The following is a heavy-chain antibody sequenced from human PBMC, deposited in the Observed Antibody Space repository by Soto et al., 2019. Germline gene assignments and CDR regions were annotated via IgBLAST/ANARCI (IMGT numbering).Heavy chain of an antibody. Sequence: SVKVSCKASGFTFTSSAVQWVRQARGQRLEWIGWIVVGSGNTNYAQKFQGRVTMTTNRFTSTAYMDLKSLTSDDTAVYYCARDRGSGSYYLGPYYFDYWGQGTLVTVSS. CDR1: GFTFTSSA. CDR2: IVVGSGNT. CDR3: ARDRGSGSYYLGPYYFDY. V-gene: IGHV1-58*01. J-gene: IGHJ4*02. D-gene: IGHD1-26*01.